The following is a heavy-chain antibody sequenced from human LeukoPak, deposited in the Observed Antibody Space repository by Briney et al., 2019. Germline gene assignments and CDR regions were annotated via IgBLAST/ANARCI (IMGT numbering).Heavy chain of an antibody. CDR3: ARDPGVVDDSGY. CDR2: INPSGGST. Sequence: ASVKVSCKASGHTFTSYYMHWVRQAPGQGLEWMGIINPSGGSTSYAQKFQGRVTMTRDTSTSTVYMELSSLRSEDTAVYYCARDPGVVDDSGYWGQGTLVTVSS. V-gene: IGHV1-46*01. CDR1: GHTFTSYY. J-gene: IGHJ4*02. D-gene: IGHD3-22*01.